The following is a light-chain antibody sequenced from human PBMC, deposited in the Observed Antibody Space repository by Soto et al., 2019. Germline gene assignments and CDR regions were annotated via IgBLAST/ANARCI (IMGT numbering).Light chain of an antibody. CDR1: QSISRN. CDR3: QQSYNTPRT. Sequence: DIQVTHSPSSLSASVGDRFTITCRRSQSISRNLNWYQQKPGTAPKLLMFGASTLQSGVPSRFSGSGSGTDFTLTITSLQPEDFATYYCQQSYNTPRTFGQGTKVDIK. V-gene: IGKV1-39*01. CDR2: GAS. J-gene: IGKJ1*01.